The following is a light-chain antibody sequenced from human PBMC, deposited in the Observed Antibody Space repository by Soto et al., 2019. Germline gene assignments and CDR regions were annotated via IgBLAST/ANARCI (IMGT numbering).Light chain of an antibody. CDR2: GAS. V-gene: IGKV3-20*01. CDR3: QQYGSSPRVT. CDR1: QSVSSSY. J-gene: IGKJ4*01. Sequence: EIVLTQSPGTLSLSPGERATLSCRASQSVSSSYLAWYQQXXXXXPRLLIYGASSRATGIPDRFSGXXXXXXXXXTISRLEPEDFAVYYCQQYGSSPRVTFGGGTKVEIK.